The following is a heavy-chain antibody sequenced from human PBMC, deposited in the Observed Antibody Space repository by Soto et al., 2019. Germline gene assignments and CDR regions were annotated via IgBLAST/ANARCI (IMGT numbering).Heavy chain of an antibody. CDR2: TYYRSVWNT. CDR3: AGDQSTGWFRWVFES. Sequence: PSQTLSLTCAISGGSVPDDSAAWTWIRQSPSRGLEWLGRTYYRSVWNTDYALSVKSRITINVDAARNQFSLRLSSVTPEDTAVYYFAGDQSTGWFRWVFESWGQGTPVTVS. CDR1: GGSVPDDSAA. V-gene: IGHV6-1*01. J-gene: IGHJ4*02. D-gene: IGHD2-8*02.